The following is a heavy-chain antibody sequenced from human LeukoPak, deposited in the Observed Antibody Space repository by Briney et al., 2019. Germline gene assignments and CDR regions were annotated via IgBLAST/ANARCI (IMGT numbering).Heavy chain of an antibody. V-gene: IGHV4-39*01. D-gene: IGHD3-10*01. CDR3: ARSKGSYYY. CDR2: IYYSGST. CDR1: GGSISSGSYF. J-gene: IGHJ4*02. Sequence: SETLSLTCTVSGGSISSGSYFWDWIRQPPGKGLEWIGSIYYSGSTYYNPSLKSRVTISVDTSNNQFSLKLSSVTAADTAMYYCARSKGSYYYWGQGTLVTVSS.